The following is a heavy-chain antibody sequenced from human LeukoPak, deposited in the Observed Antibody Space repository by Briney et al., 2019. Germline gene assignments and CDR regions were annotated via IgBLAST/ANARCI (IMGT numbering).Heavy chain of an antibody. CDR3: ARAWGSYRFNWFDP. Sequence: PSETLSLTCTVSGSISSYYWSWIRQPAGKGLEWIGRIYTSGSTNYNPSLKSRVTMSVDTSKNQFSLKLSSVTAADTAVYYCARAWGSYRFNWFDPWGQGTLVTVSS. J-gene: IGHJ5*02. CDR2: IYTSGST. V-gene: IGHV4-4*07. CDR1: GSISSYY. D-gene: IGHD3-16*02.